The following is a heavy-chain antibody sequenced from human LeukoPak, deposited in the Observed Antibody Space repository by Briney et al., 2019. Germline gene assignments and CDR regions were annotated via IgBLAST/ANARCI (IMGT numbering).Heavy chain of an antibody. J-gene: IGHJ4*02. CDR3: AKGVGYSYGYEVDY. V-gene: IGHV3-53*01. Sequence: PGGSLRLSCAASGFTVSSNYMSWVRQAPGKGLEWVSVIYSGGSTYYADSVKGRFTISRDNSKNTLYLQMNSLRAEDTAVYYCAKGVGYSYGYEVDYWGQGTLVTVSS. CDR2: IYSGGST. D-gene: IGHD5-18*01. CDR1: GFTVSSNY.